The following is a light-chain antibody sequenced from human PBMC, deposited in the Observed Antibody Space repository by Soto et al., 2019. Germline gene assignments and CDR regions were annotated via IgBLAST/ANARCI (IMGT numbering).Light chain of an antibody. CDR1: SSNIGAGID. CDR2: ANT. V-gene: IGLV1-40*01. Sequence: QAVVTQPASVSGAPGQRVTISCTGSSSNIGAGIDVHWYQKFPGTAPKLLIYANTNRPSGVPDRFSGSKSGTSASLAISGLQVEDEAEYFCFSFTTTSTHVFGTGTKLTVL. J-gene: IGLJ1*01. CDR3: FSFTTTSTHV.